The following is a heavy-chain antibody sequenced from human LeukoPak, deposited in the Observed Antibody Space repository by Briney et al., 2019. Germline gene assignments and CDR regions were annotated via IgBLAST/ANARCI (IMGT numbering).Heavy chain of an antibody. CDR1: GYSFSIYW. CDR3: ARRRDLYSGSYYPFDY. V-gene: IGHV5-51*01. D-gene: IGHD1-26*01. J-gene: IGHJ4*02. Sequence: GESLKISCQGSGYSFSIYWIGWVRQMPGKGLEWMGSIYPGDSDTKYNPSFQGQVTISLDKSIRTAYLQWDTLKASDTAMYYCARRRDLYSGSYYPFDYWGQGTLVTVSS. CDR2: IYPGDSDT.